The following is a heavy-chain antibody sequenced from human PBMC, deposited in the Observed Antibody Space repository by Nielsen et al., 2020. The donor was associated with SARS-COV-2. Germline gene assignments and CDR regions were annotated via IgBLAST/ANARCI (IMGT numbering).Heavy chain of an antibody. CDR1: GFTFSIYA. V-gene: IGHV3-30*18. Sequence: GESLKISCAASGFTFSIYAMHWVRQAPGKGLEWVAVVSNDGNIQYYSDSVKGRFTISRDNSKNTMYLEMNSLRVEDSALYFCAKGNSRLSWFGELALYYYYYGMDVWGPGTTVTVSS. CDR2: VSNDGNIQ. J-gene: IGHJ6*02. CDR3: AKGNSRLSWFGELALYYYYYGMDV. D-gene: IGHD3-10*01.